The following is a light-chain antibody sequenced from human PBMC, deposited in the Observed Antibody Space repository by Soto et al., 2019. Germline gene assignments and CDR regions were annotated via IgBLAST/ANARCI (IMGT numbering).Light chain of an antibody. J-gene: IGLJ1*01. CDR3: QSHDSSLRRV. CDR1: SSNIGAGYD. CDR2: GNS. Sequence: QLVLTQPPSVSGAPGQRVTISCTGSSSNIGAGYDVHWYQQLPGTAPKLLIYGNSNRPSGVPDRFSGSKSGTSASLAITGLQAEDEADYYCQSHDSSLRRVFGTGTKVTVL. V-gene: IGLV1-40*01.